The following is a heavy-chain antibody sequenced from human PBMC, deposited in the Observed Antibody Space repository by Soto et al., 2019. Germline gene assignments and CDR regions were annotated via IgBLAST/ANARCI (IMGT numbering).Heavy chain of an antibody. Sequence: QVQLVQSGAEVKKPGASVKVSCKASGYTFTSYAIHWVRQAPGQRLEWMGWINGGNGDTKYSEEFQGGVTITRDTSASTAYMELSTLRPEDTAVYYCATAYSSGWAFDNWGQGTLVTVSS. J-gene: IGHJ4*02. CDR3: ATAYSSGWAFDN. D-gene: IGHD6-25*01. CDR1: GYTFTSYA. V-gene: IGHV1-3*01. CDR2: INGGNGDT.